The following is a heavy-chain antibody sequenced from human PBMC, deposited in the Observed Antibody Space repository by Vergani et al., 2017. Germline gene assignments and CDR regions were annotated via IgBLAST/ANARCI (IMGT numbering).Heavy chain of an antibody. CDR3: AKDTAVGRYFDWLGTGGAFDI. Sequence: EVQLVESGGGLVQPGRSLRLSCAASGFTFDDYAMHWVRQAPGKGLEWVSGISWNSGSIGYADSVKGRFTISRDNAKNSLYLKMNSLRAEDTALYYCAKDTAVGRYFDWLGTGGAFDIWGQGTMVTVSS. J-gene: IGHJ3*02. V-gene: IGHV3-9*01. CDR1: GFTFDDYA. D-gene: IGHD3-9*01. CDR2: ISWNSGSI.